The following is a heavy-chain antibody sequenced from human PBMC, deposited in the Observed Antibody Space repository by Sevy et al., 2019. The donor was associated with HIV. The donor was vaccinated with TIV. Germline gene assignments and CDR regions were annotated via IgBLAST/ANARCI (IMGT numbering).Heavy chain of an antibody. CDR2: ISHSGDST. Sequence: GGSLRLSCTSSGFTFSSYAMNWVRQAPGKGLEWVSTISHSGDSTYYADSVKGRFTISRDNSENTLYLQMNSLRAEDTALYYCEGRKVGDFWSGSIRGPWAGGPLFDYWGQGTLVTVSS. J-gene: IGHJ4*02. V-gene: IGHV3-23*01. CDR1: GFTFSSYA. D-gene: IGHD3-3*01. CDR3: EGRKVGDFWSGSIRGPWAGGPLFDY.